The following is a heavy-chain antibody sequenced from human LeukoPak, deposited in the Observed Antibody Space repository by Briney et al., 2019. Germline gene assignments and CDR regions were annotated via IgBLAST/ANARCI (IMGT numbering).Heavy chain of an antibody. D-gene: IGHD1/OR15-1a*01. CDR2: IYYSGST. Sequence: PSETLSLTCTVSGGSISSSSYYWGWIRQPPGKGLEWIGSIYYSGSTYYNPSLKSRVTISVDTSKNQFSLKLSSVTAADTAVYYCARDFNWIKFDCWGQGTLVTVSS. CDR1: GGSISSSSYY. CDR3: ARDFNWIKFDC. V-gene: IGHV4-39*07. J-gene: IGHJ4*02.